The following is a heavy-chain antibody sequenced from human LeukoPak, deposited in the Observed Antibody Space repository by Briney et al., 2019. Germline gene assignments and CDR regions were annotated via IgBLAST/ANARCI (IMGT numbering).Heavy chain of an antibody. CDR1: GLTFTSLP. Sequence: PGGSRRSSCAALGLTFTSLPLSWAAQPPGKGLKWASGISGGAGTPYYADSVKGRFTISRDNSKSTLYLQMTSLRAEDTAVYYCAKRRTTVITMDYFDYWGQGTLVTVSS. V-gene: IGHV3-23*01. CDR2: ISGGAGTP. J-gene: IGHJ4*02. CDR3: AKRRTTVITMDYFDY. D-gene: IGHD4-17*01.